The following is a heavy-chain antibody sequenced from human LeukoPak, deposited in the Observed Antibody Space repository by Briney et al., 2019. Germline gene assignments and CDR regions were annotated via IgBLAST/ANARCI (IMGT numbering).Heavy chain of an antibody. Sequence: ETLSLTCTVSGGSISSSSYYWGWIRQPPGKGLEWVANIKQDGSEKYYVDSVKGRFTISRDNAKNSLYLQMNSLRAEDTAVYYCAREYDFWSGYLGYYYYYMDVWGKGTTVTVSS. J-gene: IGHJ6*03. CDR1: GGSISSSSYY. D-gene: IGHD3-3*01. V-gene: IGHV3-7*01. CDR2: IKQDGSEK. CDR3: AREYDFWSGYLGYYYYYMDV.